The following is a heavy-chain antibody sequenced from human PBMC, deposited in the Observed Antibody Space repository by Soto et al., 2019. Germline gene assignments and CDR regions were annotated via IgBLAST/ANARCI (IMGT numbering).Heavy chain of an antibody. D-gene: IGHD3-3*01. CDR1: GFSLKTYGMR. Sequence: CPRLVNPTQTLTLTCTFSGFSLKTYGMRVSWVRQPPGKALEWLARIDWDDEKFYSTSLKTRLSISKGTPDNQVVLTMTNMDPIDTATYYCARSPIVAVLTAFDFWGQGIFVTV. CDR2: IDWDDEK. CDR3: ARSPIVAVLTAFDF. V-gene: IGHV2-70*04. J-gene: IGHJ4*02.